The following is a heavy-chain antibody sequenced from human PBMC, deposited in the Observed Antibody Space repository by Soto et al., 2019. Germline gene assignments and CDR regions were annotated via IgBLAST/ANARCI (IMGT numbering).Heavy chain of an antibody. V-gene: IGHV3-30*03. CDR2: ISYDGSNK. CDR3: ARVPSVETSSSSPFDY. D-gene: IGHD6-13*01. J-gene: IGHJ4*02. CDR1: GFTFSSYG. Sequence: GGSLRLSCAASGFTFSSYGMHWVRQAPCKGLEWVAVISYDGSNKYYADSVKGRFTISRDNSKNTLYLQMNSLRAEDTAVYYCARVPSVETSSSSPFDYWGQGTLVTVSS.